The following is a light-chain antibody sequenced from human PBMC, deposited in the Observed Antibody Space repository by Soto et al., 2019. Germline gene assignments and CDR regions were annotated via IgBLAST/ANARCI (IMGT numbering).Light chain of an antibody. V-gene: IGKV3-20*01. CDR3: QKYNSALLT. Sequence: EIVLTQSPGILSLSPGERASLSCGASQSISSSFLAWYQQKPGQAPRLLIYGASSRATGIPDRFSGTGSETDFTLTISSLEPEDFAAYYCQKYNSALLTFGGGTKVDIK. CDR1: QSISSSF. J-gene: IGKJ4*01. CDR2: GAS.